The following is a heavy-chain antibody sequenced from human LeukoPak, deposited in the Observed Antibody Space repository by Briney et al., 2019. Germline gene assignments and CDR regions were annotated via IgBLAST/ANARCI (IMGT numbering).Heavy chain of an antibody. CDR3: ARGTGSLDY. Sequence: SQTLSLTCAISVDSVSSKSASWNWIRQSPSRGLEWLGRTYSRSKWFNDYAVSVKSRITANPDTSKNQCSLHLTSVTPDDTAVYYCARGTGSLDYWGQGTLVTVSS. V-gene: IGHV6-1*01. CDR2: TYSRSKWFN. CDR1: VDSVSSKSAS. J-gene: IGHJ4*02. D-gene: IGHD1-26*01.